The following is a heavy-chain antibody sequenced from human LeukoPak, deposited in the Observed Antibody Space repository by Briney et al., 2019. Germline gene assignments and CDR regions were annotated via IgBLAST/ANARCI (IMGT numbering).Heavy chain of an antibody. D-gene: IGHD2-21*02. CDR1: GFPVSSNY. CDR2: IYSGGTS. CDR3: ARWGGVTNFDY. J-gene: IGHJ4*02. Sequence: PGGSLRLSCAASGFPVSSNYMSWVRQAPGKGLEWVSIIYSGGTSYYADSVKGRFTISRGNSKNTLYLQMNSLRAEDTAVYYCARWGGVTNFDYWGQGTLVTVSS. V-gene: IGHV3-53*01.